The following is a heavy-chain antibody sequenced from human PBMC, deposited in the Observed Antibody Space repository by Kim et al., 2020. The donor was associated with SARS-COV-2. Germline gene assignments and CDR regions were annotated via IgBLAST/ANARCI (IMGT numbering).Heavy chain of an antibody. CDR1: GGTFSSYA. CDR3: AGSDTAYGQPLYYYYGMDV. V-gene: IGHV1-69*13. J-gene: IGHJ6*02. Sequence: SVKVSCKASGGTFSSYAISWVRQAPGQGLEWMGGIIPIFGTANYAQKFQGRVTITADESTSTAYMELSSLRSEDTAVYYCAGSDTAYGQPLYYYYGMDVWGQGTTVTVSS. CDR2: IIPIFGTA. D-gene: IGHD5-18*01.